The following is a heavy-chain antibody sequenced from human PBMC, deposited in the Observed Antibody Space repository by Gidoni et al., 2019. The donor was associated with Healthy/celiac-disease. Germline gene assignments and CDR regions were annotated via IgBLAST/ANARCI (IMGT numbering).Heavy chain of an antibody. CDR3: ARGGGVVAATPMVVDYGMDV. V-gene: IGHV3-33*01. J-gene: IGHJ6*02. D-gene: IGHD2-15*01. CDR2: IRDDGSTK. Sequence: QVKMLGAGGGGVQPGRSVRLSCAASGVTFRRYGMIWVRQAPGKGLEWVEVIRDDGSTKYYADSVKGRFNISRDNSKNTLYLQMNSLRAEDTALYYCARGGGVVAATPMVVDYGMDVWGQGTTVTVSS. CDR1: GVTFRRYG.